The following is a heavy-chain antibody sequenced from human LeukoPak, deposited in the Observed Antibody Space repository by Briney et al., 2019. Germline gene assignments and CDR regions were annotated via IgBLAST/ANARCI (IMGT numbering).Heavy chain of an antibody. V-gene: IGHV1-69*13. Sequence: SVKVSCKASGYTFNNHYMYWVRQAPGQGLEWMGGIIPIFGTANYAQKFQGRVTITADESTSTAYMELSSLRSEDTAVYYCARDQGKYSYGELDYWGQGTLVTVSS. J-gene: IGHJ4*02. CDR1: GYTFNNHY. CDR2: IIPIFGTA. D-gene: IGHD5-18*01. CDR3: ARDQGKYSYGELDY.